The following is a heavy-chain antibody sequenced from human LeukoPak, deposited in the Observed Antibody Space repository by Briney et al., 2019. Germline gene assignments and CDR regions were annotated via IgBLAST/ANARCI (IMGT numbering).Heavy chain of an antibody. D-gene: IGHD2-8*02. CDR3: ATICCPGAASWCPCDI. CDR2: MSAYDGRT. V-gene: IGHV1-18*04. J-gene: IGHJ4*02. Sequence: ASVRVSCTASGQTLINYGISWGRQAPGEGLEWMGWMSAYDGRTEYELRFQDRVSVTFDTSTSTGYMEMRSLTSDDTAVYNCATICCPGAASWCPCDIWGRGTLDSVSS. CDR1: GQTLINYG.